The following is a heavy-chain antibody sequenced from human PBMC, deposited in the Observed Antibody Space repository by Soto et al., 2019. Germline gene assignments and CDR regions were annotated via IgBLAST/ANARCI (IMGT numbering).Heavy chain of an antibody. CDR2: IYHSGST. D-gene: IGHD4-4*01. Sequence: QLQLQESGSGLVKPSQTLSLTCAVSGGSINTATHSWSWIRQPPGKGLEWIGYIYHSGSTYYNPSVKSRGTITIDKHNHPFSLGLSSVTAADTAVDYCAGGGGVTTTGDDYWGQGILVTVSS. CDR3: AGGGGVTTTGDDY. V-gene: IGHV4-30-2*01. CDR1: GGSINTATHS. J-gene: IGHJ4*02.